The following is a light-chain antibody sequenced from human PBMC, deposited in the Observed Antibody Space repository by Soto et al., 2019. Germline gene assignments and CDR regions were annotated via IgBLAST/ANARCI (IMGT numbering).Light chain of an antibody. CDR1: HGIGTA. CDR2: GAS. J-gene: IGKJ1*01. V-gene: IGKV3-15*01. Sequence: EIVMTQSPATLSVSPGEGATLSCRASHGIGTALAWYQQKPGQTPRLLMYGASIRATGVPARFSGSGSGTDFTLTISSLEPEDFAVYYCQQCNNWPQWTFGQGTKVDIK. CDR3: QQCNNWPQWT.